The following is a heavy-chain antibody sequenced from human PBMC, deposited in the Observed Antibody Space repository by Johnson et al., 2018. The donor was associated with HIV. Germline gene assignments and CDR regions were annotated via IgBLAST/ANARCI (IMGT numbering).Heavy chain of an antibody. CDR1: GFTFSSYG. CDR2: ISYDGSNK. CDR3: ARGRSLRSVAGDDAFDI. V-gene: IGHV3-30*03. D-gene: IGHD6-19*01. Sequence: QVQLVESGGGVVQPGRSLRLSCAASGFTFSSYGMHWVRQAPGKGLEWVAVISYDGSNKYYADSVTGRFTISRDNSKNTLYLQMNSLRAEDTAVYYCARGRSLRSVAGDDAFDIWGQGTMVTVSS. J-gene: IGHJ3*02.